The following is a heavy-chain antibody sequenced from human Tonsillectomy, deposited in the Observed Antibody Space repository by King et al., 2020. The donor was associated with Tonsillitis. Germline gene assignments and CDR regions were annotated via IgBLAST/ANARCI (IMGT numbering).Heavy chain of an antibody. J-gene: IGHJ3*02. CDR1: GFTFSGSA. CDR2: IRSKANSYAT. V-gene: IGHV3-73*01. Sequence: VQLVESGGGLVQPGGSLKLSCAASGFTFSGSAMHWVRQASGKGLEWVGRIRSKANSYATAYAASVKGRFTISRDDSKKTAYLQMNSLKTEDTAVYYCTRLEIATPDAFDIWGQGTRVTVSS. CDR3: TRLEIATPDAFDI. D-gene: IGHD5-24*01.